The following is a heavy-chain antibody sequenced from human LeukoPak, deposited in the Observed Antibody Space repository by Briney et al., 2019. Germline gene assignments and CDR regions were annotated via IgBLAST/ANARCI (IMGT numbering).Heavy chain of an antibody. CDR2: INPSSGST. CDR3: AREYSNSQFDY. J-gene: IGHJ4*02. V-gene: IGHV1-46*01. Sequence: GASVKVSCKASGGTFTNYYIHWVRQAPGQGLEWMAIINPSSGSTSYAQKFQGRVTMTRDTSTSTVYMELSSLRSEDTAMYYCAREYSNSQFDYWGQGTLVTVSS. D-gene: IGHD6-13*01. CDR1: GGTFTNYY.